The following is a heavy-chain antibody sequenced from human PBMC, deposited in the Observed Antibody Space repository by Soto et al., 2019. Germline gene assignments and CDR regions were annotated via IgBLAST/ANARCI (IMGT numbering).Heavy chain of an antibody. Sequence: SETLSLTCTVSGGSISSSSYYWGWIRQPPGKGLEWIGSIYYSGSTYYNPSLKSRVTISVDTSKNQFSLKLSSVTAADTAVYYCASSGYYYYGMDVWGQGTTVTXSS. CDR3: ASSGYYYYGMDV. CDR2: IYYSGST. CDR1: GGSISSSSYY. V-gene: IGHV4-39*01. J-gene: IGHJ6*02.